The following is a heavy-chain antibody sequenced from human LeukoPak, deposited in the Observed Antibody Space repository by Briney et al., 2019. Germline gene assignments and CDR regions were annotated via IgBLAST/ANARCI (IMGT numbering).Heavy chain of an antibody. CDR1: GYTFTTYG. V-gene: IGHV1-18*01. J-gene: IGHJ4*02. D-gene: IGHD2-15*01. Sequence: ASVKVSCEASGYTFTTYGIGWVRQAPGQGLEWMGWISGYNGNTNYAQKFQGRVTITADKSTSAAYMELSSLRSEDTAVYYCAREGEGPGYCSGGSCYSVDWGQGTLVTVSS. CDR2: ISGYNGNT. CDR3: AREGEGPGYCSGGSCYSVD.